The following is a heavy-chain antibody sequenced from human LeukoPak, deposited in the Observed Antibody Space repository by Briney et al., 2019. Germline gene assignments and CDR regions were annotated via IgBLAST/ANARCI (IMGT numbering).Heavy chain of an antibody. V-gene: IGHV1-2*02. D-gene: IGHD3-10*01. J-gene: IGHJ4*02. Sequence: ASVKVSCKASGYTFTSYDINWVRQATGQGLEWMGWINPNSGGTNYAQKFQGRVTMTRDTSISTAYMELSRLRSDDTAVYYCARAGYYYGSGSYYIFDYWGQGTLVTVSS. CDR3: ARAGYYYGSGSYYIFDY. CDR1: GYTFTSYD. CDR2: INPNSGGT.